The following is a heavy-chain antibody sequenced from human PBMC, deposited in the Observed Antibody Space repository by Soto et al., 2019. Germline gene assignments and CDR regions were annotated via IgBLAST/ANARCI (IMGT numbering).Heavy chain of an antibody. CDR1: GFSLSTDGVG. CDR3: AHRQSGIFQN. D-gene: IGHD3-3*01. Sequence: QIPLKESGPTLVRPTQTLTLTCTFSGFSLSTDGVGVGWIRQPPGKALEWLALIYWDDDTRSHPSLKSRLSITKDTSKNQVFLTLTNVDPSDTATYYCAHRQSGIFQNWGQGALVTVSS. CDR2: IYWDDDT. J-gene: IGHJ1*01. V-gene: IGHV2-5*02.